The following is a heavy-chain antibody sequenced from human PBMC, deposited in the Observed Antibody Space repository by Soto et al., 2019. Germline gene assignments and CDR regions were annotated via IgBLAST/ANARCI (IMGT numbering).Heavy chain of an antibody. J-gene: IGHJ4*02. V-gene: IGHV3-23*01. CDR1: GFTFSSDA. CDR3: AKSPRFCINGLCYPVSYFDY. D-gene: IGHD2-8*01. CDR2: INGGGVST. Sequence: RYLRLSSAASGFTFSSDAMSWFRQAPGKGLEWVSGINGGGVSTYYAESVKGRFTISRDNSKNTVYLQMNSLRAEDTAVYYCAKSPRFCINGLCYPVSYFDYWAKGALVTVSS.